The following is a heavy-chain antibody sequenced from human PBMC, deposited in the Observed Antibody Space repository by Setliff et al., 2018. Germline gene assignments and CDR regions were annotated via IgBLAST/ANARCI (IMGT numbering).Heavy chain of an antibody. CDR3: VGGVVVIAFPGH. CDR2: IYHSGST. J-gene: IGHJ4*02. V-gene: IGHV4-39*01. D-gene: IGHD2-21*01. CDR1: GGSISSSNYY. Sequence: SETLSLTCNVSGGSISSSNYYWGWIRQPPGRGLEWIGNIYHSGSTYYNPSLKTRVTISVDTSKNQFSLRLSSVTAADTSVYYCVGGVVVIAFPGHWGQGTLVTVSS.